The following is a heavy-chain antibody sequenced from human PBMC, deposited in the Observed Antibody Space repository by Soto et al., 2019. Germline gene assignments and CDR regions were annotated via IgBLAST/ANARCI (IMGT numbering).Heavy chain of an antibody. V-gene: IGHV3-48*01. CDR2: ISSSSSTI. D-gene: IGHD4-17*01. CDR1: GFTFSSYS. CDR3: AKDMKWGGMTTIHYFDS. Sequence: PGGSLRLSCAASGFTFSSYSMNWVRQAPGKGLEWVSYISSSSSTIYYADSVKGRFTISRDNAKNSLYLQMNSLRAEDTALYYCAKDMKWGGMTTIHYFDSWGQGTLVTVSS. J-gene: IGHJ4*02.